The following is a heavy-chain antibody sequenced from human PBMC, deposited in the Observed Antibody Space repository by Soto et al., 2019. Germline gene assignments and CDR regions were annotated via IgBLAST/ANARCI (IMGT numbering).Heavy chain of an antibody. J-gene: IGHJ4*02. CDR3: ASRSPALDY. CDR2: ISGSGGST. Sequence: PGGSLRLSSAASGFSFRNYSMSWVRQAPGKGLEWVSGISGSGGSTHYADSVKGRFTISRDNSKNTLYLQMNSLRDEDTAVYYCASRSPALDYWGQGTLVTISS. CDR1: GFSFRNYS. D-gene: IGHD2-2*01. V-gene: IGHV3-23*01.